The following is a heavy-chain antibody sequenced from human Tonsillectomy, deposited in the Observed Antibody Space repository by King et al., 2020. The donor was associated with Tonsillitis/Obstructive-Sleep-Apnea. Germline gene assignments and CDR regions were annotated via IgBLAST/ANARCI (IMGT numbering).Heavy chain of an antibody. V-gene: IGHV4-4*07. Sequence: QLQESGPGLVKPSETLSLTCTVSGGSISSYYWNWLRQPAGKRLEWIGRIHTSGSTNYNPSLKSRVTMSVATSKNRVSLRLNSVTAADTAVYYCARDYSSGYGLDVWGQGTTVTVSS. CDR3: ARDYSSGYGLDV. J-gene: IGHJ6*02. CDR1: GGSISSYY. D-gene: IGHD6-19*01. CDR2: IHTSGST.